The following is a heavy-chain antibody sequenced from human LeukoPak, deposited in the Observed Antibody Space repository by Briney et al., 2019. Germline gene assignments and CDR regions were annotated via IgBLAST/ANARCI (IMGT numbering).Heavy chain of an antibody. CDR1: GYTFTGYY. CDR3: ARGSGYSYGAPWY. D-gene: IGHD5-18*01. J-gene: IGHJ4*02. CDR2: INPNSGGT. V-gene: IGHV1-2*02. Sequence: GASVKVSCKASGYTFTGYYMHWVRQAPGQGLEWMGWINPNSGGTNYAQKFQGRVTMTRDTSISTAYMELSRLRSDDTAVYYCARGSGYSYGAPWYWGQGTLVTVSS.